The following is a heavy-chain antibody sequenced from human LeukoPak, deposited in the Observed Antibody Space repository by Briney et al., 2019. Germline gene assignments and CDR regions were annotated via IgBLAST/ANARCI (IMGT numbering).Heavy chain of an antibody. V-gene: IGHV1-69*06. Sequence: ASVTVSCKASGGTFSSYAISWVRQAPGQGLEWMGGIIPIFGTANYAQKFQGRVTITADKSTSTAYMEPSSLRSEDTAVYYCARRAGSGSYYKTWGQGTLVTVSS. CDR3: ARRAGSGSYYKT. D-gene: IGHD3-10*01. CDR2: IIPIFGTA. J-gene: IGHJ4*02. CDR1: GGTFSSYA.